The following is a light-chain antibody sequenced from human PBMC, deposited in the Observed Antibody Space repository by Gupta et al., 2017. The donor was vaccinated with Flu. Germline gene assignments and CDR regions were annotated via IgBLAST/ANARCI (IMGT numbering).Light chain of an antibody. J-gene: IGKJ4*01. CDR2: DGS. CDR3: QQRANWPLT. Sequence: PATLSLSPGERATLSCRASQSVATYLAWFQQKPGQVPRLLMYDGSNRASGIPTRFSGSGSGTDFTLTISSLEPEDFAVYYCQQRANWPLTFGGGTKVEIK. CDR1: QSVATY. V-gene: IGKV3-11*01.